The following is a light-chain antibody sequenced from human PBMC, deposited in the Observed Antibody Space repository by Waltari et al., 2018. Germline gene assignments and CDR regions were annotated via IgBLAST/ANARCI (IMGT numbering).Light chain of an antibody. CDR3: QQSENTPRT. CDR2: AAS. J-gene: IGKJ1*01. Sequence: DIQMTQSPSSLSASVGDRVTITCRASQSISSYLNWYQQKPGKAPNLLIYAASSLQSGVPSRFSGSGSGTDFTLTISSLQPEDFATYYCQQSENTPRTFGQGTKVEIK. CDR1: QSISSY. V-gene: IGKV1-39*01.